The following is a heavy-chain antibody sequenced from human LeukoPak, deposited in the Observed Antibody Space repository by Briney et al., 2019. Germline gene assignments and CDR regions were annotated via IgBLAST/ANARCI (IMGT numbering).Heavy chain of an antibody. D-gene: IGHD3-9*01. CDR1: GFTFSNYG. J-gene: IGHJ4*02. CDR2: ISYDGRNK. CDR3: ARGLQRPPYDILTGYFLDY. Sequence: GGSLRLSCAASGFTFSNYGMHWVRRAPGKGLEWVAVISYDGRNKYYADSVQGRFTISRDDTKNTLYLQMSSLRAEDTAVYYCARGLQRPPYDILTGYFLDYWGQGTLVTVSS. V-gene: IGHV3-30*03.